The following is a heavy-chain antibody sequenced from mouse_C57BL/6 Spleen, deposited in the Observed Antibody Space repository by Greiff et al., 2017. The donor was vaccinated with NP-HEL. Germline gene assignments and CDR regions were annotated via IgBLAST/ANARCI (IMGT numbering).Heavy chain of an antibody. D-gene: IGHD2-12*01. J-gene: IGHJ4*01. Sequence: QVQLKQSGPGLVQPSPSLSISCTVSGFSLTSYGVHWVRQPPGKGLEWLGVIWSGGSTDYNAAFISRMSISKDNSKRQVFFKMNSLQADDTAIYCCTKNYEEPFYAMDYWGQGTSVTVSS. V-gene: IGHV2-4*01. CDR2: IWSGGST. CDR1: GFSLTSYG. CDR3: TKNYEEPFYAMDY.